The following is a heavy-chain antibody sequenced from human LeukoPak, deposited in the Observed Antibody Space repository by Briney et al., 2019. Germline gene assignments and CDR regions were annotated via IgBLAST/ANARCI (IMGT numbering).Heavy chain of an antibody. CDR2: IRYDGSDK. Sequence: GGSLRLSCAASRFRFASYGMHWVRQAPGKGLEWVAYIRYDGSDKYYADSVKGRFTISRDNSKNTLSLQMTTLRPDDTAIYYCARDTSVGAAYFDVWGQGALVAVSS. D-gene: IGHD2-15*01. J-gene: IGHJ4*02. V-gene: IGHV3-30*02. CDR1: RFRFASYG. CDR3: ARDTSVGAAYFDV.